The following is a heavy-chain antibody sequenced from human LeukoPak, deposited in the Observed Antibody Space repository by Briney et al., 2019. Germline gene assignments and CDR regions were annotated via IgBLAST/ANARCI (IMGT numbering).Heavy chain of an antibody. CDR3: ARGTDYGGNTLDY. CDR2: IYSGGST. D-gene: IGHD4-17*01. J-gene: IGHJ4*02. Sequence: AGGSLRLSCAASGFTVSSNYMSWVRQAPGKGLEWVSVIYSGGSTYYADSVKGRFTISRDNSKNTLYLQMNSLRAEDTAVYYCARGTDYGGNTLDYWGQGTLVTVSS. V-gene: IGHV3-66*01. CDR1: GFTVSSNY.